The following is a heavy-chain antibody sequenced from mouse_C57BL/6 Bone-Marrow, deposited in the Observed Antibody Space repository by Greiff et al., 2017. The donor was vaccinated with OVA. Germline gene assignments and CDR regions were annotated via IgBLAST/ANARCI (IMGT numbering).Heavy chain of an antibody. V-gene: IGHV4-1*01. CDR2: INPDSSTI. CDR3: ALGWYFDV. D-gene: IGHD4-1*01. J-gene: IGHJ1*03. CDR1: GVDFSRYW. Sequence: ATGGVDFSRYWMSWVRRAPGKGLEWIGEINPDSSTINYAPSLTDKFIISRDNAKNTLYLQMSKVRSEDTALYYCALGWYFDVWGTGTTVTVSS.